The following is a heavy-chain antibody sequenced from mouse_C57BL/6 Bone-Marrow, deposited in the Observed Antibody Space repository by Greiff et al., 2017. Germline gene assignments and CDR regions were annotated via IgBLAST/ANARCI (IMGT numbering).Heavy chain of an antibody. CDR3: ASDLDY. V-gene: IGHV1-69*01. Sequence: QVQLKQPGAELVMPGASVKLSCKASGYTFTSYWMHWVKQRPGQGLEWIGEIDPSDSYTNYNQKFKGKSTLTVDKSSSTAYMQLSSLTSDDSAVYYCASDLDYWGQGTTLTVSS. CDR2: IDPSDSYT. CDR1: GYTFTSYW. J-gene: IGHJ2*01.